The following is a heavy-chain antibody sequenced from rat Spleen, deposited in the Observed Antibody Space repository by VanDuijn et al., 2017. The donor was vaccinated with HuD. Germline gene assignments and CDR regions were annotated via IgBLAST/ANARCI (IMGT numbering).Heavy chain of an antibody. CDR2: INYDGSST. V-gene: IGHV5-20*01. J-gene: IGHJ2*01. CDR3: ASLLQSSPFDY. D-gene: IGHD1-1*01. Sequence: EVQLVESGGGLVQPGRSMKLSCAASGFTFDDYHMAWVRQAPTKGLEWVASINYDGSSTYYRDSVKGRFTLSRDNSKSILYLQMDSLRPEDTATYYGASLLQSSPFDYWGKGVMVTVSS. CDR1: GFTFDDYH.